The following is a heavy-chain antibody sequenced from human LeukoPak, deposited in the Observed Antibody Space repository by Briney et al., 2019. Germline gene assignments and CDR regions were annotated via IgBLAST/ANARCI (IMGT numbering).Heavy chain of an antibody. V-gene: IGHV3-48*02. D-gene: IGHD4-17*01. CDR1: GFTFSSYS. J-gene: IGHJ3*02. CDR2: ICRSRSPI. Sequence: GGSLTLSCVASGFTFSSYSMHWVRQAPGEGLEWVSYICRSRSPIYYADSVKGRFTISRDNAKNSLFLQMNSLRDEDMAGYYCARDPMVYGDYDAFDIWGQGTMVTVSS. CDR3: ARDPMVYGDYDAFDI.